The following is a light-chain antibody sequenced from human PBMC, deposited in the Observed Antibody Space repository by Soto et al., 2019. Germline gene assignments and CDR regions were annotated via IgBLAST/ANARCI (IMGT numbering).Light chain of an antibody. Sequence: EILLTQSPRTLALSPGERATLSCGASQSVSSYLAWYQQKPGQAPRLLIYDASNRATGIPARFSGSGSGTDFTLTISSLEPEDFEVYYCQQRSNWPKTFGQGTKVDIK. CDR3: QQRSNWPKT. CDR1: QSVSSY. CDR2: DAS. J-gene: IGKJ1*01. V-gene: IGKV3-11*01.